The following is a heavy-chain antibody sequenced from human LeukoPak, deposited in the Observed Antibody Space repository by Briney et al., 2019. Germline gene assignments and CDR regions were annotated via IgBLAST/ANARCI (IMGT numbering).Heavy chain of an antibody. CDR1: GGSFSGYY. CDR3: ARGDNWKRQIGY. V-gene: IGHV4-34*01. CDR2: INHSGST. J-gene: IGHJ4*02. Sequence: PSETLSLTCAVYGGSFSGYYWSWIRQPPGKGLEWIGEINHSGSTNYNPSLKSRVTISVDTSKNQFSLKLSSVTDADTAVYYCARGDNWKRQIGYWGQGTLVTVSS. D-gene: IGHD1-1*01.